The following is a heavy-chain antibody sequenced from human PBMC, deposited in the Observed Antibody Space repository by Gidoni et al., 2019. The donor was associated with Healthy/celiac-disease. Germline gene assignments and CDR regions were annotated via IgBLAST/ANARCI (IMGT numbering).Heavy chain of an antibody. CDR3: ARGPPRRSGDLPGDFDY. J-gene: IGHJ4*02. D-gene: IGHD4-17*01. Sequence: EVQLVESGGGLVKPGGSLRLSCAASGFTFSSYSMNWVRQAPGKGLEWVSSISSSSSYIYYADSVKGRFTISRDNAKNSLYLQMNSLRAEDTAVYYCARGPPRRSGDLPGDFDYWGQGTLVTVSS. V-gene: IGHV3-21*01. CDR1: GFTFSSYS. CDR2: ISSSSSYI.